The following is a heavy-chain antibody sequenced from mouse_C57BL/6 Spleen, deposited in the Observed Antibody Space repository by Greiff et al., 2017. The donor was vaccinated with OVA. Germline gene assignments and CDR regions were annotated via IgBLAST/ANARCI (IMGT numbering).Heavy chain of an antibody. J-gene: IGHJ2*01. Sequence: QVHVKQSGPELVKPGASVKISCKASGYAFSSSWMNWVKQRPGKGLEWIGRIYPGDGDTNYNGKFKGKATLTADKSSSTAYMQLSSLTSEDSAVYFCAREKGSNYFDYWGQGTTLTVSS. CDR3: AREKGSNYFDY. V-gene: IGHV1-82*01. CDR1: GYAFSSSW. CDR2: IYPGDGDT. D-gene: IGHD1-1*01.